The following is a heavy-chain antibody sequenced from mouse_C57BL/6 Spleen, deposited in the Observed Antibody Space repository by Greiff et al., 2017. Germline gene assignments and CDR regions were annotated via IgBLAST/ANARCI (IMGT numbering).Heavy chain of an antibody. J-gene: IGHJ4*01. CDR3: ARSTVVVPDY. CDR1: GFTFTDYY. V-gene: IGHV7-3*01. CDR2: IRNKANGYTT. Sequence: EVKLVESGGGLVQPGGSLSLSCAASGFTFTDYYMSWVRQPPGKALEWLGFIRNKANGYTTEYSASVKGRFTISRDNSQSILYLQMNALRAEDSATYYCARSTVVVPDYWGQGTSVTVSS. D-gene: IGHD1-1*01.